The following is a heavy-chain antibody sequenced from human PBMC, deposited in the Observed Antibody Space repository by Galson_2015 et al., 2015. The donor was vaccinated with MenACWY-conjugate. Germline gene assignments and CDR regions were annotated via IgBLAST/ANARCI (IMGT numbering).Heavy chain of an antibody. CDR3: ARAVYDYGDHNTYYYGMDV. CDR2: IIPILGIA. D-gene: IGHD4-17*01. V-gene: IGHV1-69*02. Sequence: SVKVSCKASGGTFSSYTISWVRQAPGQGLEWMGRIIPILGIANYAQKFQGRVTITADKSTSTAYMELSSLRSEDTAVYYCARAVYDYGDHNTYYYGMDVWGQGTTVTVSS. J-gene: IGHJ6*02. CDR1: GGTFSSYT.